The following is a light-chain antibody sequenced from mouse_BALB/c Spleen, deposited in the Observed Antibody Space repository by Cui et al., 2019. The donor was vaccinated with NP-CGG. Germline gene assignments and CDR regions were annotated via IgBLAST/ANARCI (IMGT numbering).Light chain of an antibody. CDR1: TGAVTTSNY. CDR3: ALWYSNHWV. Sequence: HAAVTQDSALTTSPGQTVTLTCHSSTGAVTTSNYANWVQEKPDHLFTGLIGGTNNRPPGVPARFSGSLIGDKAALTITGAQTEDETIYFCALWYSNHWVFGGGTKLTVL. J-gene: IGLJ1*01. CDR2: GTN. V-gene: IGLV1*01.